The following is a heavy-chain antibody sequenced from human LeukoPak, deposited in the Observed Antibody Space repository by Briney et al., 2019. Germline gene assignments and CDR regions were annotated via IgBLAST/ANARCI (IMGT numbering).Heavy chain of an antibody. D-gene: IGHD2-8*01. CDR3: ARGPNHYYYMDF. V-gene: IGHV1-2*02. Sequence: ASVKVSCKASGYTFNNNYVHWVRQAPGQGLEWMGWINPDGDVTKSAQKFQGRVTMTTDKSINTVFMELSGLTSDDTALYYCARGPNHYYYMDFWGKGTTVSVSS. CDR1: GYTFNNNY. J-gene: IGHJ6*03. CDR2: INPDGDVT.